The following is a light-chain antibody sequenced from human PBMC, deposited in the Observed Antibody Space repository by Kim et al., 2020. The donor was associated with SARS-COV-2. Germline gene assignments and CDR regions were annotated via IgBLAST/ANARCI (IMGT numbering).Light chain of an antibody. J-gene: IGLJ2*01. CDR3: SSYGGRNNLL. CDR2: EVT. Sequence: SGTRSCTGTSSDVGAYDYGSWYQQHPGKAPQLMIFEVTKRPSGVPDRFSGSRSSYTASLTVSSLQPDDEADYYCSSYGGRNNLLFGGGTQLTVL. CDR1: SSDVGAYDY. V-gene: IGLV2-8*01.